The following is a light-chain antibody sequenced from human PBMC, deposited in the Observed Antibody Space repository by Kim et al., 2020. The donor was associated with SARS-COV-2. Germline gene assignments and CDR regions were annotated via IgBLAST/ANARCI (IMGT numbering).Light chain of an antibody. CDR2: GAS. V-gene: IGKV1D-12*01. CDR3: QEANNFPIM. J-gene: IGKJ5*01. Sequence: ASVRGRVTIPCRAGQDISGWVAWYQQTPGKAPNLLIYGASTLQSGAPSRFSGSGSGTEFNLTISNLQPEDFATYYCQEANNFPIMFGQGTRLEIK. CDR1: QDISGW.